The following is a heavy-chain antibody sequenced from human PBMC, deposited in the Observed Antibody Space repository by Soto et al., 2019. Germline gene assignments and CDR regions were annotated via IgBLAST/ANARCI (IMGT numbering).Heavy chain of an antibody. CDR2: IYYSGST. CDR1: GGSISSSSYY. D-gene: IGHD6-13*01. J-gene: IGHJ4*02. V-gene: IGHV4-39*06. CDR3: ARRSSSWYFDY. Sequence: SETLSLTCTVSGGSISSSSYYWGWIRQPPGKGLEWIGSIYYSGSTYYNPSLKSRVTISVDTSKNTLNLQMNSLRAEDTAVYYCARRSSSWYFDYWGQGTLVTVSS.